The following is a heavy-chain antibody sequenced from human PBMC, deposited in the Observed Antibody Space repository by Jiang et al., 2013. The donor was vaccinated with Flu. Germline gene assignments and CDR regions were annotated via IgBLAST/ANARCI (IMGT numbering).Heavy chain of an antibody. J-gene: IGHJ3*02. D-gene: IGHD4-23*01. V-gene: IGHV1-18*04. CDR2: ISPYNGDT. CDR3: ARGHLNFETPDAFDI. Sequence: KKPGASVKVSCKASGYTFTSYGISWVRRAPGQGLEWMGWISPYNGDTYYAQNLQGRVTMTTDTSTSTAYMELSSLRSEDTAVYYCARGHLNFETPDAFDIWGQGTMVTVSS. CDR1: GYTFTSYG.